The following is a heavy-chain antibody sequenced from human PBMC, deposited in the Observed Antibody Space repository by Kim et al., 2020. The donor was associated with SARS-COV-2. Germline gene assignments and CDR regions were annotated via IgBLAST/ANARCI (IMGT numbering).Heavy chain of an antibody. Sequence: GGSLRLSCAASGFTLSSYSMNWVRQAPGKGLEWASSISSSGSYIHYADSVKGRFTTSRDNAKSSLHLQMNSLRGEDTAVYYCARPQYHYDSRGRPQVDAFDIWGQGTKVTVSS. CDR1: GFTLSSYS. J-gene: IGHJ3*02. D-gene: IGHD3-22*01. CDR3: ARPQYHYDSRGRPQVDAFDI. CDR2: ISSSGSYI. V-gene: IGHV3-21*01.